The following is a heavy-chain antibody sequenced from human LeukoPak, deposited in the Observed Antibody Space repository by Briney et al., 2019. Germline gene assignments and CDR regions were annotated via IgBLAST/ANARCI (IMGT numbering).Heavy chain of an antibody. CDR1: GFAFSIYW. D-gene: IGHD6-6*01. CDR2: IKEDGSEK. V-gene: IGHV3-7*01. J-gene: IGHJ4*02. Sequence: GGSLRLSCAASGFAFSIYWMTWVRQAPGKGLEWVANIKEDGSEKYYVDSVKGRFTISRDTAKNSLYLRMNSLRAEDTAVYYCARVESSAFDYWGQGTLVTVSS. CDR3: ARVESSAFDY.